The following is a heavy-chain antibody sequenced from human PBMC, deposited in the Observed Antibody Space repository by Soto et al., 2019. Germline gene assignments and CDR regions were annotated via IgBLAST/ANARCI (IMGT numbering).Heavy chain of an antibody. CDR1: GFTFSSYS. Sequence: GGSLRLSCAASGFTFSSYSMNWVRQAPGKGLEWVSSISSSSSYIYYADSVKGRFTISRDNAKNSLYLQMNSLRAEDTAVYYYARGPDSDFRSVACYNYMDVWGKGTPVTVSS. CDR3: ARGPDSDFRSVACYNYMDV. D-gene: IGHD3-3*01. J-gene: IGHJ6*03. CDR2: ISSSSSYI. V-gene: IGHV3-21*01.